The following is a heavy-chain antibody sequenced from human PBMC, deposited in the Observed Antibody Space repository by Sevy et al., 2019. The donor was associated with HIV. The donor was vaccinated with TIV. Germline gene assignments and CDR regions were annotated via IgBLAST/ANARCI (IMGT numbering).Heavy chain of an antibody. CDR3: ARDREGYSSSTSRYDMDV. Sequence: SVKVSCKASGGTFSSYAISWVRQAPGQGLEWMGGIIPIFGTANYAQKFQGRVTITADKSTSTAYMELSSLRSEDTAVLYCARDREGYSSSTSRYDMDVWGKGTTVTVSS. D-gene: IGHD2-2*01. CDR2: IIPIFGTA. J-gene: IGHJ6*03. CDR1: GGTFSSYA. V-gene: IGHV1-69*06.